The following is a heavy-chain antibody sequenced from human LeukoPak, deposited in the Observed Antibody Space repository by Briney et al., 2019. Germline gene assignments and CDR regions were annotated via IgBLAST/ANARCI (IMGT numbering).Heavy chain of an antibody. Sequence: ASVKVSCKASGYTFTDYYMHWVRQAPGQGLEWMGWINPNSGGTNYAQKFQGRVTMTRDTSISTAYMELSRLRSDDTAVYYCARDGYGGNSAHSDWGQGTLVTVSS. CDR2: INPNSGGT. V-gene: IGHV1-2*02. CDR1: GYTFTDYY. CDR3: ARDGYGGNSAHSD. D-gene: IGHD4-23*01. J-gene: IGHJ4*02.